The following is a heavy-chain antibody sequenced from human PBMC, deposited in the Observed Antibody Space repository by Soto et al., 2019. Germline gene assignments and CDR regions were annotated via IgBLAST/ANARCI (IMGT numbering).Heavy chain of an antibody. CDR2: IYYSGST. Sequence: SETLSLTCTVSGGSISSYYWSWIRQPPGKGLEWIGYIYYSGSTNYNPSLKSRVTISVDTSKNQFSLKLSSVTAADTAVYYCASKGYYDSSGYYQYWGQGTLVTVSS. CDR1: GGSISSYY. V-gene: IGHV4-59*01. CDR3: ASKGYYDSSGYYQY. J-gene: IGHJ4*02. D-gene: IGHD3-22*01.